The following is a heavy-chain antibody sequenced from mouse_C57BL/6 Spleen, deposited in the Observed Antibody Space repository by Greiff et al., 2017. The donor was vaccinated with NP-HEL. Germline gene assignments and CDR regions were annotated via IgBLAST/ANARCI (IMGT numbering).Heavy chain of an antibody. CDR2: IDPSDSYT. CDR1: GYTFTSYW. Sequence: QVQLKQPGAELVRPGTSVKLSCKASGYTFTSYWMHWVKQRPGQGLEWIGVIDPSDSYTNYNQKFKGKATLTVDTSSSTAYMQLSSLTSEDSAVYYCASSMVTGYAMDYWGQGTSVTVSS. V-gene: IGHV1-59*01. D-gene: IGHD2-2*01. J-gene: IGHJ4*01. CDR3: ASSMVTGYAMDY.